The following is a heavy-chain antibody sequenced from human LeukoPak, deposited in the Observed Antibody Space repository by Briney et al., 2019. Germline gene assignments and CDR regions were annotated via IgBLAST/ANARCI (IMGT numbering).Heavy chain of an antibody. D-gene: IGHD3-10*01. J-gene: IGHJ4*02. CDR2: IIPIFGTA. V-gene: IGHV1-69*05. CDR3: ARDRVLLGYY. CDR1: GGTFSSYA. Sequence: EASVKVSCKASGGTFSSYAISWVRQAPGQGLEWMGRIIPIFGTANYAQKFQGIVTITTDESTSTAYIELSSLRYEARAVYYCARDRVLLGYYWGQGTLVTVSS.